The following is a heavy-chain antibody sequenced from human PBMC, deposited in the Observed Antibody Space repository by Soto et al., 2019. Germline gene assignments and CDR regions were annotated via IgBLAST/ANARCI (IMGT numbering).Heavy chain of an antibody. J-gene: IGHJ6*02. D-gene: IGHD3-3*01. CDR2: ISGSGGST. CDR3: AKNGRSRFLEWVSFPYYGMDV. CDR1: GFTFSIYA. Sequence: GGSLRLSCAASGFTFSIYAMSWVRQAPGKGLEWVSAISGSGGSTYYADSVKGRFTISRDNSKNTLYLQMNSLRAEDTAVYYCAKNGRSRFLEWVSFPYYGMDVWGQGTTVTISS. V-gene: IGHV3-23*01.